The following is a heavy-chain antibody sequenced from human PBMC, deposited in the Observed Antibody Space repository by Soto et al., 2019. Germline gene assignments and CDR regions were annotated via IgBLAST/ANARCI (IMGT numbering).Heavy chain of an antibody. Sequence: QVQLQESGPGLVKPSQTLSLTCTVSDDSLTTNKYAWTWIRQNPEKGLEWIGYVYSNGNTRSSPSLQSRVAMSVDTSKSHFSLRLSSVTAADTAVYFCARASYFRPSGSYYFVSWGQGTLVTVSS. J-gene: IGHJ4*02. CDR3: ARASYFRPSGSYYFVS. V-gene: IGHV4-31*03. D-gene: IGHD3-10*01. CDR1: DDSLTTNKYA. CDR2: VYSNGNT.